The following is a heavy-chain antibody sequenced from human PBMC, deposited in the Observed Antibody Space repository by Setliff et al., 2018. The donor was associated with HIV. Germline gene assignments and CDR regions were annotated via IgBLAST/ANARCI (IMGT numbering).Heavy chain of an antibody. V-gene: IGHV4-59*08. CDR1: GDSISSYS. CDR3: ARHFGWLPREIDY. J-gene: IGHJ4*02. Sequence: PSETLSLTCTVSGDSISSYSWNWIRQPPGKGLEWIGYIYNSASTSYNPSLKSRVTISVDTSKNQFSLKLSSVTAADTAVYYCARHFGWLPREIDYWGQGTLVTVSS. D-gene: IGHD5-12*01. CDR2: IYNSAST.